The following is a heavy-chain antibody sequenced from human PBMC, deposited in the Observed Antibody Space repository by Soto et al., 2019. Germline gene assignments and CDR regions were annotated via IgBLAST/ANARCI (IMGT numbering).Heavy chain of an antibody. CDR1: GGSISSGDYS. D-gene: IGHD6-13*01. CDR2: IYYSGST. Sequence: QVQLQESGPGLVKPSQTLSLTCTVSGGSISSGDYSWSWIRQPPGKGLEWIGYIYYSGSTYYNPSLKSRVTISVDTSKNQFSLKVSSVTAADTAGYYCARGSAAAHNWFDPWGQGTLVTVSS. J-gene: IGHJ5*02. V-gene: IGHV4-30-4*01. CDR3: ARGSAAAHNWFDP.